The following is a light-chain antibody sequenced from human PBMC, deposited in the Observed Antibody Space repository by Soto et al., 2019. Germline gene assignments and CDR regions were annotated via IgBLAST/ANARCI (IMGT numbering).Light chain of an antibody. V-gene: IGKV3-11*01. CDR1: QSIDTY. CDR3: QQRYNWPLT. Sequence: EIVLTQSPATLSSSPGERATLSCRDSQSIDTYLAWYQQKPGQAPRLLIYDASDRATGIPARFSGSGSGTAFTLTISGLEPEDFALYYCQQRYNWPLTFGGGTKVDIE. J-gene: IGKJ4*01. CDR2: DAS.